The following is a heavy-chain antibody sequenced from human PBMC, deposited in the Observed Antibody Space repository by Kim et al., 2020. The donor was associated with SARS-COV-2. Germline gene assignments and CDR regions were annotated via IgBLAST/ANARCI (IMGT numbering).Heavy chain of an antibody. CDR3: ARDGVANGYSYGHY. Sequence: AQKFQGRVTMTRETSTSTVYMELSSLRSEDTAVYYCARDGVANGYSYGHYWGQGTLVTVSS. J-gene: IGHJ4*02. D-gene: IGHD5-18*01. V-gene: IGHV1-46*01.